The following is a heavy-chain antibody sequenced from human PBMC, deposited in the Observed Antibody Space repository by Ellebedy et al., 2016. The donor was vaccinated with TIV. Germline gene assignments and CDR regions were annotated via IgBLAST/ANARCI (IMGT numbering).Heavy chain of an antibody. CDR3: ARDPVGVGPAFDI. D-gene: IGHD4-23*01. CDR1: GLTFSSHA. V-gene: IGHV3-23*01. CDR2: LSGSGGNT. Sequence: PGGSLRLSCAASGLTFSSHAMSWVRQAPGKGLAWVSSLSGSGGNTYYADSVKGQFTISRDNSKDTLYLQVNSLRAEDTAVYYCARDPVGVGPAFDIWGQGTMVTVSS. J-gene: IGHJ3*02.